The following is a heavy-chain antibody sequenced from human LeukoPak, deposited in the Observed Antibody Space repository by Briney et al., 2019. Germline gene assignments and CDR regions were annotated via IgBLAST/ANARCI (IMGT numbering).Heavy chain of an antibody. D-gene: IGHD2-8*01. CDR3: ARDSAEVYAIFDY. V-gene: IGHV1-2*02. J-gene: IGHJ4*02. Sequence: ASVKVSCKASGYTFTGYCMHWVRQAPGQGLEWMGWINPNSGGTNYAQKFQGRVTMTRDTSISTAYMELSRLRSDDTAVYYCARDSAEVYAIFDYWGQGTLVTVSS. CDR1: GYTFTGYC. CDR2: INPNSGGT.